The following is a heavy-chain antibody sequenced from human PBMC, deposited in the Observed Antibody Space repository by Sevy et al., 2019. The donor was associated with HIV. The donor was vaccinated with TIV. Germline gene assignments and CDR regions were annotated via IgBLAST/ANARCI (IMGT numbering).Heavy chain of an antibody. V-gene: IGHV3-11*01. CDR1: GFIFSDYY. CDR3: ARAGGSWALRY. CDR2: ISGSGNTI. D-gene: IGHD1-26*01. J-gene: IGHJ4*02. Sequence: GGSLRLSCAASGFIFSDYYMSWIRQAPGKGLEWVSYISGSGNTIYYTHSVKGRFTISRDNAKDSLYLQMNSLRADDTAVYYCARAGGSWALRYWGQGSLVTVSS.